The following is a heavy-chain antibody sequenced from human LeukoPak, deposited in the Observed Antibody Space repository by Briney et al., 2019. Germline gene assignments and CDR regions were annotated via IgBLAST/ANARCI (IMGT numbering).Heavy chain of an antibody. D-gene: IGHD5-12*01. CDR3: ARSPGWLPDY. Sequence: PSETLSLTCTVSGGSISGFFWNWIRQPPGTGLEWIGYIYYTGNTNYNPSLKNRVTISVDTSKNQLSLKLTSVTAADTAAYYCARSPGWLPDYWGQGTLVTVSS. V-gene: IGHV4-59*01. CDR2: IYYTGNT. CDR1: GGSISGFF. J-gene: IGHJ4*02.